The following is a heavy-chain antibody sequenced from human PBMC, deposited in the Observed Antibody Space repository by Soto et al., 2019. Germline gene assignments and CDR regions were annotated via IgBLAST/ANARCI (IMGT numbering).Heavy chain of an antibody. D-gene: IGHD5-18*01. V-gene: IGHV3-53*01. CDR1: GFTVSNTY. CDR3: ARGPRGYSYGWVSS. Sequence: GGSLRLSCAASGFTVSNTYMTWVRQAPGKGLEWVSVIYSGGSTYYADSVKGRFTISRDDSKNTVYLQMNSLRAEDTAVYYCARGPRGYSYGWVSSWGQGTLVTVSS. CDR2: IYSGGST. J-gene: IGHJ5*02.